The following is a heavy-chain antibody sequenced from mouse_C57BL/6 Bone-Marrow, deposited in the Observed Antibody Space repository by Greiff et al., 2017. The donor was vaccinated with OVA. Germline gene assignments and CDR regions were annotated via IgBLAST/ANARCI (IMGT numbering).Heavy chain of an antibody. CDR3: TSYGSSPAWFAY. CDR1: GYTFTSYW. V-gene: IGHV1-5*01. D-gene: IGHD1-1*01. Sequence: EVKVVESGTVLARPGASVKMSCKTSGYTFTSYWMHWVKQRPGQGLEWIGAIYPGNSDTSYNQKFKGKAKLTAVTSASTAYMELSSLTNEDSAVYYCTSYGSSPAWFAYWGQGTLVTVSA. J-gene: IGHJ3*01. CDR2: IYPGNSDT.